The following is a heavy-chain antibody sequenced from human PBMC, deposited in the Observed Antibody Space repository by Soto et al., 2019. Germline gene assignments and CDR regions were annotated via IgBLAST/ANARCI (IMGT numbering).Heavy chain of an antibody. Sequence: SETLSLTCTVSGGSISSSSYYWGWIRQPPGKGLEWIGSIYYSGSTYYNPSLKSRVTISVDTSKNQFSLKLSSVTAADTAVYYCARLERGSGSQIGGTLNLFDYWGQGTLVTVSS. V-gene: IGHV4-39*01. J-gene: IGHJ4*02. CDR3: ARLERGSGSQIGGTLNLFDY. CDR2: IYYSGST. D-gene: IGHD3-10*01. CDR1: GGSISSSSYY.